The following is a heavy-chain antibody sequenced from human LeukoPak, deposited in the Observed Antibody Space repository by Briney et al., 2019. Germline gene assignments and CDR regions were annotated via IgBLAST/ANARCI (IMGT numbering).Heavy chain of an antibody. CDR1: GGTFSSYA. CDR3: ASNVSGSYYHYYYYYMDV. D-gene: IGHD1-26*01. J-gene: IGHJ6*03. Sequence: GSSVKVSCKASGGTFSSYAISWVRQAPGQGLEWMGGIIPIFGTANYAQKFQGRVTITADESTSTAYMELSSLRSEDTAVYYCASNVSGSYYHYYYYYMDVWGKGTTVTVSS. V-gene: IGHV1-69*01. CDR2: IIPIFGTA.